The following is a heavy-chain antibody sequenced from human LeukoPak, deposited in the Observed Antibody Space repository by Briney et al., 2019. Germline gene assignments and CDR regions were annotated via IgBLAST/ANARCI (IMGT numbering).Heavy chain of an antibody. CDR1: GGSISSYY. V-gene: IGHV4-59*06. Sequence: PSETLSLTCTVSGGSISSYYWSWIRQPPGKGLEWIGYIYYSGSTYYNPSLKSRVTISVDTSKNQFSLKLSSVTAADTAVYYCARVAIFGVAIFDYWGQGTLVTVSS. CDR2: IYYSGST. D-gene: IGHD3-3*01. J-gene: IGHJ4*02. CDR3: ARVAIFGVAIFDY.